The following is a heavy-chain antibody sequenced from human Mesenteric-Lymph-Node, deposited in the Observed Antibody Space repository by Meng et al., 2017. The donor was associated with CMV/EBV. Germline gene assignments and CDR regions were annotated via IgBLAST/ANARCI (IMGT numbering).Heavy chain of an antibody. CDR3: ARGVGPVTIFGGVNGGTFDM. D-gene: IGHD3-3*01. CDR1: GGSMSSRSYF. V-gene: IGHV4-39*07. CDR2: MYYSGST. Sequence: SETLSLTCTVSGGSMSSRSYFWGWIRQPPGKGLEWIGTMYYSGSTYYDPSLKSRVTISGDTSKNQFSLKLSSVTAADTAVYYCARGVGPVTIFGGVNGGTFDMWGQGTMVTVSS. J-gene: IGHJ3*02.